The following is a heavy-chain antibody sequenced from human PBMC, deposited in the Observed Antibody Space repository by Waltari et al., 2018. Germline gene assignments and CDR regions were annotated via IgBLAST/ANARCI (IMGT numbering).Heavy chain of an antibody. CDR2: ISSSSSYI. CDR1: GFTFSSYS. Sequence: EVQLVESGGGLVKPGGSLRLSCAASGFTFSSYSMNWVRQAPGKGLEWVSSISSSSSYIYYADSVKGRFTISRENAKNSPYLQMNSLRAEDTAVYYCARVDAVTTLYWGQGTLVTVSS. V-gene: IGHV3-21*01. CDR3: ARVDAVTTLY. D-gene: IGHD4-17*01. J-gene: IGHJ4*02.